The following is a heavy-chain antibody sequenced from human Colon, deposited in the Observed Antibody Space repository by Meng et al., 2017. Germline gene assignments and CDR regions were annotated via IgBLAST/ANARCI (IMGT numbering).Heavy chain of an antibody. D-gene: IGHD2/OR15-2a*01. CDR3: ARGGVLWHSSN. Sequence: SETLSLTCTVSGGSISSTTYYWGWIRQPPGKGLEWIGTIYYSGSTYYKPSLKSRVTISLDSSKNQFSLTLSSVTAADTAVYYCARGGVLWHSSNWGQGTLVTVSS. CDR1: GGSISSTTYY. CDR2: IYYSGST. J-gene: IGHJ4*02. V-gene: IGHV4-39*07.